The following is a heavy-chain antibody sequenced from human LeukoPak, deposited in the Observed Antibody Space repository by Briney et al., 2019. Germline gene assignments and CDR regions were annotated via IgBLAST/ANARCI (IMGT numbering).Heavy chain of an antibody. D-gene: IGHD2-21*02. J-gene: IGHJ3*01. CDR2: IYHSGST. Sequence: SETLSLTCVVSVGSIVSDIWWRLVRQPPGKGLQWVGEIYHSGSTNYNPSLKSRVTVSVDKSKNQFSLMLTSVTAADTAVYYWRAEAPAPPPGARLETLRTAFASWGQGTMVTVSS. V-gene: IGHV4/OR15-8*01. CDR3: RAEAPAPPPGARLETLRTAFAS. CDR1: VGSIVSDIW.